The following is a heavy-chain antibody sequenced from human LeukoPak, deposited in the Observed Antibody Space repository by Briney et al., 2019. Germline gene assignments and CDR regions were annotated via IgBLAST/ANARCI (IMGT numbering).Heavy chain of an antibody. Sequence: SETLSLTCTVSGGSISSYYWSWMRQPPGKGLEWIGYIYYSGSTNYSPSLKSRISISVDTSKNQFSLKLSSVTAADTAVYYCARDLYRGFDYWGQGTLVTVSS. J-gene: IGHJ4*02. CDR2: IYYSGST. V-gene: IGHV4-59*01. D-gene: IGHD1-26*01. CDR1: GGSISSYY. CDR3: ARDLYRGFDY.